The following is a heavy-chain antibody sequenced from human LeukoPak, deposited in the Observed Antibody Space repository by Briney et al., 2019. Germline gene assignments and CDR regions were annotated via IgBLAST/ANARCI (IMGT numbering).Heavy chain of an antibody. D-gene: IGHD6-19*01. CDR3: AKAEQWLPIL. J-gene: IGHJ4*02. Sequence: GRSLRLSCAASGFTFSSYGMHWVRQAPGKGLEWVAVISYDGSNKYYADSVKGRFTISRDNSKNTLYLQMNSLRAEDTAVYYCAKAEQWLPILWGQGTLVTVSS. CDR1: GFTFSSYG. V-gene: IGHV3-30*18. CDR2: ISYDGSNK.